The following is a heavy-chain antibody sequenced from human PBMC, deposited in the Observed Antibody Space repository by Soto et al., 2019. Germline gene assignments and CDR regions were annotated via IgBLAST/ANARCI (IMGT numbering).Heavy chain of an antibody. Sequence: GESLKISCKGSGYSFTSYWISWVRQMPGKGLEWMGRIDPSDSYTNYSPSFQGHVTISADKSISTAYLQWSSLKASDTAMYYCARELGYCSSTSCYSPPYGMDAWGQGTTVTVSS. CDR1: GYSFTSYW. CDR2: IDPSDSYT. CDR3: ARELGYCSSTSCYSPPYGMDA. V-gene: IGHV5-10-1*01. J-gene: IGHJ6*02. D-gene: IGHD2-2*02.